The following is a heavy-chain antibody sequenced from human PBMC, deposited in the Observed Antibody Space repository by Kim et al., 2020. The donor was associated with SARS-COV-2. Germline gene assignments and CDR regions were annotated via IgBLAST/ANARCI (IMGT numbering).Heavy chain of an antibody. Sequence: SETLSLTCTVSGGSISSGGYYWSWIRQHPGKGLEWIGYIYYSGSTYYNPSLKSRVTISVDTSKNQFSLKLSSVTAADTAVYYCATDAYGGNLDYWGQGTLVTVSS. V-gene: IGHV4-31*03. J-gene: IGHJ4*02. CDR2: IYYSGST. CDR3: ATDAYGGNLDY. D-gene: IGHD4-17*01. CDR1: GGSISSGGYY.